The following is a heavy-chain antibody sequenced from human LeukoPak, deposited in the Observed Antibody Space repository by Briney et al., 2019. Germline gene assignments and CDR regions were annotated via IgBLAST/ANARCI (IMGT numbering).Heavy chain of an antibody. CDR3: ARGGNYDHRDAFDI. J-gene: IGHJ3*02. V-gene: IGHV1-58*01. D-gene: IGHD4-11*01. CDR1: GFTFTSSA. CDR2: IVVGSGNT. Sequence: GTSVKVSCKASGFTFTSSAVQWVRQARGQGLEWIGWIVVGSGNTNYAQKFQERVTINRDMSTSTAYMELSSLRSDDTAVYYCARGGNYDHRDAFDIWGQGTMVTVSS.